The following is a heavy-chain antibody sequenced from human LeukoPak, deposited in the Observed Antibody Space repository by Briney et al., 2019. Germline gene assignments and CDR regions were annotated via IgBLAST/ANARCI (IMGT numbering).Heavy chain of an antibody. CDR3: ARAVYGFDAFDI. Sequence: GGSLRLSCAASGFTFSSYSMNWVRHAPGKGLEWVSSISSSSSYIYYADSVKGRFTISRDNAKNSLYLQMNSLRAEDTAVYYCARAVYGFDAFDIWGQGTMVTVSS. V-gene: IGHV3-21*01. CDR2: ISSSSSYI. J-gene: IGHJ3*02. D-gene: IGHD4-17*01. CDR1: GFTFSSYS.